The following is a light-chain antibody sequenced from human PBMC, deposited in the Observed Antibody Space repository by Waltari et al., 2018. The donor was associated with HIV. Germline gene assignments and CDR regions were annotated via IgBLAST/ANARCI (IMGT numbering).Light chain of an antibody. Sequence: DIQMTQSPSSVSTSVGDRFTITDRATQDVGTWLAWYQQRPGKAPYLLIYAASHLKSGVPSRFSGSGSGTDFTLTISSLQPEDFATYYCHQANTFPYTFGQGTKLEMK. CDR3: HQANTFPYT. V-gene: IGKV1-12*01. CDR2: AAS. J-gene: IGKJ2*01. CDR1: QDVGTW.